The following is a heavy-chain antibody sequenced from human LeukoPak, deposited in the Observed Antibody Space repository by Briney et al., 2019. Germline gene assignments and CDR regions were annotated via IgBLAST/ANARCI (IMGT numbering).Heavy chain of an antibody. CDR1: GFTFSSYG. CDR3: EKDWAVAGTYYFDY. V-gene: IGHV3-30*02. J-gene: IGHJ4*02. CDR2: QRYDGSNK. D-gene: IGHD6-19*01. Sequence: GGSLRLSRAASGFTFSSYGMHWVGQAPGKGLEGVAVQRYDGSNKYYADFVKGRFTISRDNSKNTLYLQMNSLRAEDTAVYYCEKDWAVAGTYYFDYWGQGTLVTVSS.